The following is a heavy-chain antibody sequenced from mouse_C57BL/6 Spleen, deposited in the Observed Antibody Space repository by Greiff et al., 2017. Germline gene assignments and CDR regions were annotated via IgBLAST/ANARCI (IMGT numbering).Heavy chain of an antibody. CDR1: GYTFTSYW. Sequence: QVQLKQPGAELVKPGASVKLSCKASGYTFTSYWMHWVKQRPGQGLEWIGMIHPNSGSTNYNEKFKSKATLTVDKSSSTAYMQLSSLTSEDSAVYYCAIYYDLVNFDYWGQGTTLTVSS. D-gene: IGHD2-4*01. CDR3: AIYYDLVNFDY. V-gene: IGHV1-64*01. J-gene: IGHJ2*01. CDR2: IHPNSGST.